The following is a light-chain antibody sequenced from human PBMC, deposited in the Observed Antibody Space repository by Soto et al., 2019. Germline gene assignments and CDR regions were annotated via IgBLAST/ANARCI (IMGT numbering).Light chain of an antibody. CDR1: QSVRSNE. CDR2: GAS. J-gene: IGKJ4*01. CDR3: QQYGSSPLT. Sequence: EIVLTQSPGTLSLSPGERATLSCRASQSVRSNELAWYQQKPGQAPRLLIYGASSRATAIPDRVSGSGSGTDFTLTISRLEPVDFAVYYCQQYGSSPLTFGGGTKVEFK. V-gene: IGKV3-20*01.